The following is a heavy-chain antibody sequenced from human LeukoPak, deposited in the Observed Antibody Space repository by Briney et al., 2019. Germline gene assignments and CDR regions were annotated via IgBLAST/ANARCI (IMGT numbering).Heavy chain of an antibody. CDR3: ARSAETYGGIDY. CDR2: MNPNSGNT. V-gene: IGHV1-8*01. D-gene: IGHD4-23*01. Sequence: ASVKVSCKASGYTFTSYDINWVRQATGQGLEWMGWMNPNSGNTGYAQKFQGRVTMTRNTSISTAYMELSSLRSEDTAVYYCARSAETYGGIDYWGQGTLVTVSS. J-gene: IGHJ4*02. CDR1: GYTFTSYD.